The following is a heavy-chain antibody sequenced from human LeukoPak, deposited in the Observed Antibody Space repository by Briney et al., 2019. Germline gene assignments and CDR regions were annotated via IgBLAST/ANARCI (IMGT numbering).Heavy chain of an antibody. CDR2: ISSSSSTI. CDR1: GFTFSSYS. Sequence: GGSLRLSCAASGFTFSSYSMNWVRQAPGKGLEWISYISSSSSTIYNADSVKGRFTISRDNAKNSLYLQMNSLRAEDTAVYYCARGGRYGDYVGYWSQGTLVTVSS. J-gene: IGHJ4*02. D-gene: IGHD4-17*01. CDR3: ARGGRYGDYVGY. V-gene: IGHV3-48*01.